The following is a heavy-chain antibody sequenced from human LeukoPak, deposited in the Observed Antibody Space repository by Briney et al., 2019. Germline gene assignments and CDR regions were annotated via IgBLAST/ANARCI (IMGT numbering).Heavy chain of an antibody. CDR2: ISGSGGST. CDR1: GFTFSSYA. J-gene: IGHJ4*02. V-gene: IGHV3-23*01. Sequence: GGSLRLSCAASGFTFSSYAMSWVRQAPGKGLEWGSAISGSGGSTYYADSVKGRFTISRDNSKNTLYLQMNSLRAEDTAVYYCAKPSLLYGYCSGGSCYESPFDYWGQGTLVTVSS. D-gene: IGHD2-15*01. CDR3: AKPSLLYGYCSGGSCYESPFDY.